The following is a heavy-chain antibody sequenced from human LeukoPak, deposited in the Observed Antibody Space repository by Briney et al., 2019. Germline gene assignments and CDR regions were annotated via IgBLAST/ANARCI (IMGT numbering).Heavy chain of an antibody. CDR1: GYTFTGYY. CDR3: ARDGYNFGRGVY. J-gene: IGHJ4*02. D-gene: IGHD5-24*01. CDR2: INPNSGGT. V-gene: IGHV1-2*02. Sequence: ASVKVSCKASGYTFTGYYMHWVRQAPGQGLEWMGWINPNSGGTNYAQKFQGRVTMTRDMSTSTVYMELSSLRSEDTAVYYCARDGYNFGRGVYWGQGTLVTVSS.